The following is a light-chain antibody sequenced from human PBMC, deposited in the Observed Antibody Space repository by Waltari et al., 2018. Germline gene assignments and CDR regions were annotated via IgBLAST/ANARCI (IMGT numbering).Light chain of an antibody. CDR2: AAS. J-gene: IGKJ2*01. CDR1: QNIDNY. Sequence: DIQLTQSPSSLSASVGDRVTIICRSSQNIDNYLNWYQQKAGKAPKLLIYAASNLQGGGSSRFSGSGSGTEFTLSISHLQPEDFATYYCQQTFSTPPQMYTFGQGTKLDIK. CDR3: QQTFSTPPQMYT. V-gene: IGKV1-39*01.